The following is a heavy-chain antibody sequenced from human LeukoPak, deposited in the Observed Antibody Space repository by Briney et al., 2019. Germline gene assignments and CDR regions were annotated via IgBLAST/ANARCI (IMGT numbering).Heavy chain of an antibody. CDR2: IKQDGSEK. CDR1: GFTFSSYW. J-gene: IGHJ6*03. Sequence: GGSLRLSCAASGFTFSSYWMSWVRQAPGKGLEWVANIKQDGSEKYYVDSVKGRFTISRDNAKNSLYLQMNSLRAEDTAVYYCARVEAGREYYYYYYMDVWGKGTTVTISS. D-gene: IGHD6-13*01. CDR3: ARVEAGREYYYYYYMDV. V-gene: IGHV3-7*01.